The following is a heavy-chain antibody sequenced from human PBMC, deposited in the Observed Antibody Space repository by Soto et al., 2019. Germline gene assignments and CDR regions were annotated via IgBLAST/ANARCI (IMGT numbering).Heavy chain of an antibody. CDR1: GGSITTYY. J-gene: IGHJ5*02. V-gene: IGHV4-59*12. Sequence: NPSETLSLTCTVSGGSITTYYWTWIRQPPGKGLEWIGYIYYSGSTYYNPSLKSRVTISIDTSKNQLSLRLTSVTAADTAVYYCARRECSSASCYQSNWFDPWGQGTLVTVSS. CDR2: IYYSGST. CDR3: ARRECSSASCYQSNWFDP. D-gene: IGHD2-2*01.